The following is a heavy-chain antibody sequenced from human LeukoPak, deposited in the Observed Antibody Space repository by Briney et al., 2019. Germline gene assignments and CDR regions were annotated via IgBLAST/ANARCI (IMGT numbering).Heavy chain of an antibody. CDR1: GYTLTKLH. CDR3: AKSVYTIIAVTEGATNWFDP. V-gene: IGHV1-46*01. J-gene: IGHJ5*02. D-gene: IGHD6-19*01. Sequence: ASVKVSCKVSGYTLTKLHMHWVRQAPGKGLEWMGIINPSGGETRYAQKFQGRLTMTRDTSTGTAYMELSSLRSEDTAVYYCAKSVYTIIAVTEGATNWFDPWDEGTLVTVSS. CDR2: INPSGGET.